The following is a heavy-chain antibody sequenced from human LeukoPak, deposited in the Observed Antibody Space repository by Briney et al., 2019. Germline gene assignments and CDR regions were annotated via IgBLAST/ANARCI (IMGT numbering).Heavy chain of an antibody. V-gene: IGHV4-4*02. CDR2: IYHSGST. D-gene: IGHD3-22*01. Sequence: PSETLSLTCAVSGGSISSSNWWSWVRQPPGKGLEWIGEIYHSGSTNYNPSLKSRVTISVDKSKNQFSLKLSSVTAADTAVYYCAGAYYYDSSGPFDIWGQGTMVTVSS. J-gene: IGHJ3*02. CDR1: GGSISSSNW. CDR3: AGAYYYDSSGPFDI.